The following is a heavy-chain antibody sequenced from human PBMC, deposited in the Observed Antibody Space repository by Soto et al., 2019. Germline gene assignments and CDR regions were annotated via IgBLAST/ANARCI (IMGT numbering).Heavy chain of an antibody. CDR3: AKLRYFDWPRDYFDY. D-gene: IGHD3-9*01. Sequence: SLRLSCSSSGLTFSSYAMSWVRQAPWKGLEWVSAISGSGGSTYYADSVKGRFTISRDNSKNTLYLQMNSLRAEDTAVYYCAKLRYFDWPRDYFDYWGQGTLVTVSS. V-gene: IGHV3-23*01. J-gene: IGHJ4*02. CDR1: GLTFSSYA. CDR2: ISGSGGST.